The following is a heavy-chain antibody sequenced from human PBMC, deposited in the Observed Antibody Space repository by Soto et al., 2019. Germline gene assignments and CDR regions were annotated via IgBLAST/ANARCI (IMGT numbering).Heavy chain of an antibody. J-gene: IGHJ3*02. CDR2: ISSSSSYI. D-gene: IGHD5-12*01. Sequence: GESLKISCSPSVFTFSSYSMNCVRATPGKGLEWVSSISSSSSYIYYADSVKGRFTISRDNAKNSLYLQMNSLRAEDTAVYYCARDGAATIGAFDIWGQGTMVTVSS. CDR1: VFTFSSYS. V-gene: IGHV3-21*01. CDR3: ARDGAATIGAFDI.